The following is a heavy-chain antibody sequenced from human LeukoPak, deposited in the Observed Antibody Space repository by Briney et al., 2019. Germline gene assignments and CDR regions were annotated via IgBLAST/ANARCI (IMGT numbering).Heavy chain of an antibody. D-gene: IGHD2-15*01. CDR2: ISAYNGHT. CDR1: GYTFTNYG. V-gene: IGHV1-18*01. CDR3: ARDQDLDY. J-gene: IGHJ4*02. Sequence: ASVTVSCTASGYTFTNYGINWVRQAPGQGLEWMGWISAYNGHTNYAQKLQGRVTMTTDTSTSTAYMELRSLRSDDTAVYYCARDQDLDYWGQGTLVTVSS.